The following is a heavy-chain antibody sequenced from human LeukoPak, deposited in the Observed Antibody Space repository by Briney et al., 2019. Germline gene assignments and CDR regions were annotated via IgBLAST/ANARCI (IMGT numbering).Heavy chain of an antibody. CDR2: IYYSGTT. J-gene: IGHJ6*02. CDR3: ARSTPSRFGVVIDYYYYYGMDV. D-gene: IGHD3-3*01. Sequence: PSETLSLTCTVSGDSISSYYWSWIRQPPGKGLEWIGYIYYSGTTNYNPSLKSRVTISVDTSKNQFSLKLSSVTAADTAVYYCARSTPSRFGVVIDYYYYYGMDVWGQGTTVTVSS. CDR1: GDSISSYY. V-gene: IGHV4-59*12.